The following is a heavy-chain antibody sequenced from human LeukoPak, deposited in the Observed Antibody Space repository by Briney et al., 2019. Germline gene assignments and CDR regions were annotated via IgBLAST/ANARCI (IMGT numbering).Heavy chain of an antibody. CDR1: GFTFSKYA. Sequence: GSLRLSCAASGFTFSKYAMSWVRQAPGKGLEWIGEINHSGSTYYNPSLKSRVTISVDTSKNQFSLKLSSVTAADTAVYYCARREVYYYGSGSYPFPDYWGQGTLVTVSS. CDR3: ARREVYYYGSGSYPFPDY. CDR2: INHSGST. V-gene: IGHV4-34*01. D-gene: IGHD3-10*01. J-gene: IGHJ4*02.